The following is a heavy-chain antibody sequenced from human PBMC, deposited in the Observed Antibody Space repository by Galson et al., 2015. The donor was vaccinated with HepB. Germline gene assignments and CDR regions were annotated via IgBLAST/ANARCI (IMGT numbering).Heavy chain of an antibody. Sequence: TLSLTCTVSGGSISSGGYYWSWIRQHPGKGLEWIGYIYYSGSTYYNPSLKSRVTISVDTSKNQFSLKLSSVTAADTAVYYCARAEDGYSLDAFDIWGQGTMVTVSS. V-gene: IGHV4-31*03. CDR3: ARAEDGYSLDAFDI. D-gene: IGHD5-24*01. J-gene: IGHJ3*02. CDR2: IYYSGST. CDR1: GGSISSGGYY.